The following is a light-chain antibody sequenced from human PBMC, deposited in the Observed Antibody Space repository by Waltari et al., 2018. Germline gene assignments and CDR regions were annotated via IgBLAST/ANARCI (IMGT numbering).Light chain of an antibody. V-gene: IGLV3-9*01. CDR3: QVWDSSTVV. CDR1: NIGSKN. Sequence: SYELTQPLSVSVALGQTARLTCGGNNIGSKNVHWYQQKPGQAPVLVIYRDINRPSGIPERFSGSNSGNTATLTISRAQAGDEADYYCQVWDSSTVVFGGGTKLTVL. CDR2: RDI. J-gene: IGLJ2*01.